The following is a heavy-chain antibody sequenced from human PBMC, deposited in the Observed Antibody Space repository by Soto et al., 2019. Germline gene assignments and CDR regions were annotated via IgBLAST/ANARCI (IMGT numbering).Heavy chain of an antibody. CDR1: GFTFSSYG. CDR2: IWYDGSNK. Sequence: QVQLVESGGGVVQPGRSLRLSCAASGFTFSSYGMHWVRQAPGKGLEWVAVIWYDGSNKYYGDSVKGRLTISRDNSKNTLYLQMNSLRAEDTAVYYCARTESSGSCFDNWGQGTLVTVSS. V-gene: IGHV3-33*01. J-gene: IGHJ4*02. D-gene: IGHD3-22*01. CDR3: ARTESSGSCFDN.